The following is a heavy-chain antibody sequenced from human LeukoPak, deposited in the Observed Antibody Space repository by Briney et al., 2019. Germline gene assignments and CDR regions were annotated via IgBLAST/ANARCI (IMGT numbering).Heavy chain of an antibody. V-gene: IGHV1-69*05. CDR2: IIPIFGTA. D-gene: IGHD3-3*01. Sequence: GASVKVSCKASGDTFSSYAITWVRRAPGQGLEWMGGIIPIFGTANYAQKFQGRVTITTDESTSTAYMELSSLRPEDTAVYDCARSNYVFCPSDYGGQETRVTVS. CDR3: ARSNYVFCPSDY. CDR1: GDTFSSYA. J-gene: IGHJ4*02.